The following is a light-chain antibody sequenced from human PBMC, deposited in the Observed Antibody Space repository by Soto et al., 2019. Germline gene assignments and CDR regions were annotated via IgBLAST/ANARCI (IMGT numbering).Light chain of an antibody. J-gene: IGKJ4*01. Sequence: EIVLTQSPATLSLSPGERATLSCRASQSVSSYLAWYQQKPGQAPRLLIYDASTRATGIPARFSGSGSGTDVPLTISSLEPEDLAVYYCQQRSNWPLTFGGGTKVEIK. CDR1: QSVSSY. V-gene: IGKV3-11*01. CDR2: DAS. CDR3: QQRSNWPLT.